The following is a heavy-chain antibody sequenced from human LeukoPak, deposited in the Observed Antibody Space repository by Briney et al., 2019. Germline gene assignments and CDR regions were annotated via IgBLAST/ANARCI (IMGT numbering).Heavy chain of an antibody. V-gene: IGHV1-46*01. J-gene: IGHJ4*02. Sequence: ASVKVSCKASGYTFTSYYMHWVRQAPGQGLEWMGIINPSGGSTSYAQKFQGRVTMTRDTSTSTVYMELSSLRSEDTAVYYCARDNPPLGYCSGGSCINVPFDYWGQGTLVTVSS. D-gene: IGHD2-15*01. CDR2: INPSGGST. CDR1: GYTFTSYY. CDR3: ARDNPPLGYCSGGSCINVPFDY.